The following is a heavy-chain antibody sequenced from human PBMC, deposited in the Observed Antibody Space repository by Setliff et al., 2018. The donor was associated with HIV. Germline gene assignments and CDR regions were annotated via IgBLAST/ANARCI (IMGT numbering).Heavy chain of an antibody. CDR2: IIPIFGTA. J-gene: IGHJ1*01. CDR1: GGTFSSYA. D-gene: IGHD3-22*01. CDR3: ATIRAYYYDSSGQEYFQY. V-gene: IGHV1-69*06. Sequence: ASVKVSCKASGGTFSSYAISWVRQAPGQGLEWMGGIIPIFGTANYAQKLQGRVTMTEDTSADTAYMELSSLRSEDTAMYYCATIRAYYYDSSGQEYFQYWGHGTLVTAPQ.